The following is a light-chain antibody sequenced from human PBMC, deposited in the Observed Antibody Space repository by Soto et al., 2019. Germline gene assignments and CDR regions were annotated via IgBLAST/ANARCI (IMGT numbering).Light chain of an antibody. CDR3: QQYASSRT. CDR2: AAS. CDR1: QSVSNSY. Sequence: EIVLTQSPGTLSLSPGERATLSCRASQSVSNSYLAWYQQKPGQAPRLLIYAASSRATGIPDRFSGSGSGTDFTLTISGLEPEDFAVYYCQQYASSRTFGQGTTVEIK. J-gene: IGKJ1*01. V-gene: IGKV3-20*01.